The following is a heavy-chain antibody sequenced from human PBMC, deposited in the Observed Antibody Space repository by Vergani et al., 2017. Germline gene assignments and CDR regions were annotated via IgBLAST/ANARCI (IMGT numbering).Heavy chain of an antibody. D-gene: IGHD2-21*02. V-gene: IGHV7-4-1*02. CDR2: INTNTGNP. Sequence: QVQLVQSGSELKKPGASVKVSCKASGYTLSRYSIYWVRQAPGQGLEWMGWINTNTGNPAYAQGFTGRFVFSLDTSVSTAYLQISSLKAEDTAVYYCARDSAYCGGDCYSGNWFDPWGQGTLVTASS. CDR3: ARDSAYCGGDCYSGNWFDP. CDR1: GYTLSRYS. J-gene: IGHJ5*02.